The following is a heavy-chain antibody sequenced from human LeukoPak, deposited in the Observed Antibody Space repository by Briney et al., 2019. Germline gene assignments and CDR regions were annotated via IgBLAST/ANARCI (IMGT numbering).Heavy chain of an antibody. J-gene: IGHJ6*02. D-gene: IGHD2-21*01. CDR2: IKQDGSEK. CDR1: GFTFSSYW. CDR3: ARGSAAIALYGMDV. Sequence: GGSLRLSCAASGFTFSSYWMSWVRQAPGKGLEWVANIKQDGSEKYYVDSVRGRFTISRDNAKNSLYLQMNSLRAEDTAVYYCARGSAAIALYGMDVWGQGTTVTASS. V-gene: IGHV3-7*01.